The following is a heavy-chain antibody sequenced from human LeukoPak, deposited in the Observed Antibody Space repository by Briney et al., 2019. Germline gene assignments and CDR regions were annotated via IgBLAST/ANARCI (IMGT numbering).Heavy chain of an antibody. CDR2: INPNSGGT. J-gene: IGHJ5*02. V-gene: IGHV1-2*02. CDR1: GYTFTGYY. Sequence: ASVKVSCKASGYTFTGYYIHWVRQAPGQGLEWMGWINPNSGGTNYAQKFQGRVTMTRDTSISTAYMELSRLRSDDTAVYYCARDMVVAAPKGWFDPWGQGTLVTVSS. D-gene: IGHD2-15*01. CDR3: ARDMVVAAPKGWFDP.